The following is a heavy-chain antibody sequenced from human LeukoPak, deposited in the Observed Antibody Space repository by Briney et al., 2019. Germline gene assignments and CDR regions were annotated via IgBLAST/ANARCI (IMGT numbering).Heavy chain of an antibody. D-gene: IGHD4-23*01. CDR1: GYSFTSYW. V-gene: IGHV5-51*01. CDR3: ARPRHYGGNSEEDY. Sequence: GESLKISWKGSGYSFTSYWIGWVRQMPGKGLEWMGIIYPGDSDTTYSPSFQGQVTISADKSISTAYLQWSSLKASDPAMYYCARPRHYGGNSEEDYWGQGTLVTVSS. J-gene: IGHJ4*02. CDR2: IYPGDSDT.